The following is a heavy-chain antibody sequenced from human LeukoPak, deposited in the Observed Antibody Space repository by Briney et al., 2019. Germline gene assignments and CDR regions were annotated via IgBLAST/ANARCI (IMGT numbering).Heavy chain of an antibody. CDR1: GFTFSNYA. D-gene: IGHD6-19*01. J-gene: IGHJ4*02. V-gene: IGHV3-23*01. CDR3: AREGSIAVAGPLGGKQYYFGY. CDR2: ISGSGGST. Sequence: PGGSLRLSCAASGFTFSNYAMSWVRQAPGKGLEWVSGISGSGGSTYYADSVKGRFTISRDNSKNTLYLQMNSLRAEDTAVYYCAREGSIAVAGPLGGKQYYFGYWGQGTLVTVSS.